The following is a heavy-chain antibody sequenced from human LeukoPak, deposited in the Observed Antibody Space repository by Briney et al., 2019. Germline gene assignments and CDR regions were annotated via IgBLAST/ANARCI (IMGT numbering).Heavy chain of an antibody. CDR3: AKTFYSSSWYRIDY. CDR2: ISYDGSNK. Sequence: GRSLRLSCAASGFTFSSCGMHWVRQAPGKGLEWVAVISYDGSNKYYADSVEGRFTISRDNSKNTLYLQMNSLRAEDTAVYYCAKTFYSSSWYRIDYWGQGTLVTVSS. V-gene: IGHV3-30*18. J-gene: IGHJ4*02. CDR1: GFTFSSCG. D-gene: IGHD6-13*01.